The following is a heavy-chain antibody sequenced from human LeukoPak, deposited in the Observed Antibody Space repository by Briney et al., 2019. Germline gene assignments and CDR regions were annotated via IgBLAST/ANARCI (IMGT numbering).Heavy chain of an antibody. V-gene: IGHV3-20*04. J-gene: IGHJ5*02. D-gene: IGHD2-15*01. CDR1: GFTFDDYG. CDR3: AREVKGYCSGGSCYSGSAASNWFDP. Sequence: GGSLRLSCAASGFTFDDYGMSWVRQAPGKVLEWVSGINWNGRSIGDADSVKGRFTISRDNVKNLLYLQMNSLRAEDTAVYYCAREVKGYCSGGSCYSGSAASNWFDPWGQGTLVTVSS. CDR2: INWNGRSI.